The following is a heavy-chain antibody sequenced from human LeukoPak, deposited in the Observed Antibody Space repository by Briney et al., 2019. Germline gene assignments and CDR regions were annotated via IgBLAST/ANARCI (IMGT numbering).Heavy chain of an antibody. CDR1: GGTFSIYA. CDR2: IIPILGIA. D-gene: IGHD3-10*01. V-gene: IGHV1-69*04. Sequence: SVKVSFTASGGTFSIYAISWVRQAPGQGLEWMGRIIPILGIANYAQKFQGRVTITADKSTSTAYMELSSLRSEDTAVYYCARDVMYGSGSWSYYYYGMDVWGQGTTVTVSS. J-gene: IGHJ6*02. CDR3: ARDVMYGSGSWSYYYYGMDV.